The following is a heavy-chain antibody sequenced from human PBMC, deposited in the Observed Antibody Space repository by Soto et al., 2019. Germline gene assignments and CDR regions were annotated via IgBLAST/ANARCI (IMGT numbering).Heavy chain of an antibody. CDR3: ARDEAHGSGLSGGMDV. V-gene: IGHV4-31*03. CDR2: IYHSGPT. D-gene: IGHD3-10*01. J-gene: IGHJ6*02. CDR1: GGSISSDDFF. Sequence: QVQLQESGPGLVKPSETLSLSCNVSGGSISSDDFFWSWVRQHPARGLEWIGYIYHSGPTYYNPSLQSRITISVDTSKNQFSLKVRSVTAADTAVYFCARDEAHGSGLSGGMDVWGQGTAVTVS.